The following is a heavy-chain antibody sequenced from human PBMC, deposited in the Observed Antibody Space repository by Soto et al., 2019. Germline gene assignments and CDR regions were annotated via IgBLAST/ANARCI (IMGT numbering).Heavy chain of an antibody. CDR1: GETLTSSG. CDR2: ISAYNGNT. CDR3: ATKGRWYVGYYYYGMDV. V-gene: IGHV1-18*01. J-gene: IGHJ6*02. D-gene: IGHD6-13*01. Sequence: GAPVEVSCKDSGETLTSSGISWVRQAKRQGLEWMGWISAYNGNTNYAQKLQGRVTMTTDTSTSTAYMELRSLRSEDTAVYYCATKGRWYVGYYYYGMDVWGQGTTVTVSS.